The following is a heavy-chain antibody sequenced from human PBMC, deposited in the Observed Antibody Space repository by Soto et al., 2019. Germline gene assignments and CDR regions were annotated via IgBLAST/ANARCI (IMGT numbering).Heavy chain of an antibody. CDR2: ISWDGDST. D-gene: IGHD1-26*01. Sequence: EVQLVESGGVVVQPGGSLRLSCAASGFTFDDYNMYWVRQVPGKGLEWVSRISWDGDSTNYADSVKGRFTISRDNSKNSLYLQMNSLRTKDTALYYCVKESGGSYSFDYWGQGTLVTVSS. J-gene: IGHJ4*02. CDR3: VKESGGSYSFDY. V-gene: IGHV3-43*01. CDR1: GFTFDDYN.